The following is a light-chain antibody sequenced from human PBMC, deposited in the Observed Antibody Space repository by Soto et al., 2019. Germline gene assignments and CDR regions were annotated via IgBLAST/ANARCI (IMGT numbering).Light chain of an antibody. CDR2: DAS. CDR3: QQYNSYPYT. Sequence: DIQMTQSPSTLSASVGDRVTITCRPSQSISSWLAWYQQKPGKAPKLLIYDASSLESGVPSRFSGSGSGTEFTLTLSSLQPDDFATYYCQQYNSYPYTFGQGTKLEIK. CDR1: QSISSW. V-gene: IGKV1-5*01. J-gene: IGKJ2*01.